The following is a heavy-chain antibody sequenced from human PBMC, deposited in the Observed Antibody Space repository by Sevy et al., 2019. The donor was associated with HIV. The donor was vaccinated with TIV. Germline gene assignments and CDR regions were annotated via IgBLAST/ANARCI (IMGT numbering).Heavy chain of an antibody. J-gene: IGHJ5*02. Sequence: ASVNVSCKVSGYTLTKLSIHWVRQPPGKGLEWMGDFDPQNGETIYSERFQGRLTLTEDTSTDMVYMELSRLTSDDTAVYYCAAVGLRYFSGSSSYQGDWFDPWGQGTLVTVSS. V-gene: IGHV1-24*01. D-gene: IGHD2-15*01. CDR1: GYTLTKLS. CDR2: FDPQNGET. CDR3: AAVGLRYFSGSSSYQGDWFDP.